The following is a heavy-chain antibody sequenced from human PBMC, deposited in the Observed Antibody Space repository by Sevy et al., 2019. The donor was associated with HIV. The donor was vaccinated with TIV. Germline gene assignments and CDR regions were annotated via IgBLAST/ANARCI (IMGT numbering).Heavy chain of an antibody. J-gene: IGHJ4*02. CDR2: IYYIGNT. D-gene: IGHD3-22*01. V-gene: IGHV4-59*08. Sequence: SETLSLTCTVSGGSITSLYWGWIRQPPGKGLEWIANIYYIGNTNYKPSLKSRVTISLDKSKNKFSLGLSSVTAADTAIYYCAGENAWGSGYSWGQGTLVTVSS. CDR1: GGSITSLY. CDR3: AGENAWGSGYS.